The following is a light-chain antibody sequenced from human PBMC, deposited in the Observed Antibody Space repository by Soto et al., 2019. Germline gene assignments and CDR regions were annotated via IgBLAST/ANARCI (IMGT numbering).Light chain of an antibody. Sequence: EIVLTQSPGTLSLSPGERATLSCRASQSVSNNYLAWYQQKPGQAPRPLIYGASNRATGTPDRFSGSGSGTDFTLTISRLEPEDFAVYYCQQYGSSGTFGQGTKVDI. CDR2: GAS. CDR3: QQYGSSGT. V-gene: IGKV3-20*01. J-gene: IGKJ1*01. CDR1: QSVSNNY.